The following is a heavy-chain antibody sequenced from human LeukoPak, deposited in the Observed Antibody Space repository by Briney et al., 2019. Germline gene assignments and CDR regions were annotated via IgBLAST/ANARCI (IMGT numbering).Heavy chain of an antibody. D-gene: IGHD1-26*01. J-gene: IGHJ4*02. CDR1: GYSISSIYY. CDR2: IDHTGTT. Sequence: SETLSLTCAVSGYSISSIYYWGWIRRPPGKGLERIGTIDHTGTTYYNPSLKSRVTLSVDTSKNQFSLTLNSVTAADTAFYYCARNGGYGKFDYWGQGTLVTVSS. V-gene: IGHV4-38-2*01. CDR3: ARNGGYGKFDY.